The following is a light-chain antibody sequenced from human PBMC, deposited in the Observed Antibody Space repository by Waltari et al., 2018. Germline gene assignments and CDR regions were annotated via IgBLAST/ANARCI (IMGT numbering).Light chain of an antibody. CDR3: CSFAGGNNFEVI. Sequence: QSALTQPASVSGSPGQSITISCTGTSSNVENYNLVSWYQHHPDKAPKLLIYEVSKRPAGISNRFSGSTSGNTASLTISGLQAEDESDYYCCSFAGGNNFEVIFGGGTRLTVL. CDR1: SSNVENYNL. V-gene: IGLV2-23*02. CDR2: EVS. J-gene: IGLJ2*01.